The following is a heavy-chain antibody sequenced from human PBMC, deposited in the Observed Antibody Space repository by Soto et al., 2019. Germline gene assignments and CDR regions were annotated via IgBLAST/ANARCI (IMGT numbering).Heavy chain of an antibody. CDR2: ISGIGGST. J-gene: IGHJ4*02. CDR3: ARGSSGYISSWYYFDY. Sequence: EVQLLESGGGLVQPGVSLRLSCAASGFTFTDYALSWVRQAPGKGLAWVATISGIGGSTYLADSVKGRLSISRDNSKNTVTLLMNSLSAEDTAVYFCARGSSGYISSWYYFDYWGRGTLVTVSS. CDR1: GFTFTDYA. V-gene: IGHV3-23*01. D-gene: IGHD6-13*01.